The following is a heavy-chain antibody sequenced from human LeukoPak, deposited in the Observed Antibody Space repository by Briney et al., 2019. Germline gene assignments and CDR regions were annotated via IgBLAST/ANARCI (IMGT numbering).Heavy chain of an antibody. CDR1: GFTFSSYS. D-gene: IGHD4-17*01. CDR2: ISSSSSYI. V-gene: IGHV3-21*01. Sequence: GGSLRLSCAASGFTFSSYSMNWVRQAPGKGLEWVSSISSSSSYIYYADSVKGRFTISRDNAKNSLYLQMNSLRAEDTAVYYCARDRYGDYGNWFDPWGQGTLVTVSS. CDR3: ARDRYGDYGNWFDP. J-gene: IGHJ5*02.